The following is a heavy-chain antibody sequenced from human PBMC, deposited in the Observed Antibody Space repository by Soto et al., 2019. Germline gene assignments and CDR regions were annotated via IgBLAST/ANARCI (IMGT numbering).Heavy chain of an antibody. V-gene: IGHV3-23*01. CDR1: GFTFSSYA. Sequence: RLSCAASGFTFSSYAMSWVRQAPGKGLEWVSAISGSGGSTYYADSVKGRFTISRDNSKNTLYLQMNSLRAEDTAVYYCAKDEIAARPWPSLDYWGQGTLVTVSS. J-gene: IGHJ4*02. D-gene: IGHD6-6*01. CDR2: ISGSGGST. CDR3: AKDEIAARPWPSLDY.